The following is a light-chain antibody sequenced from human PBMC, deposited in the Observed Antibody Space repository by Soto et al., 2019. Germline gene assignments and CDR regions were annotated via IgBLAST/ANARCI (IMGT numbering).Light chain of an antibody. CDR2: EVN. Sequence: QSALTQPASVSGSPGQSITFPCTGTSSDIGKSKYVSWFQQLPGGAPRLIIYEVNSRPSGISERFSGSKSGNSASLTISGLQPEDESTYYCASQTSPSMWIFGVGTKVTVL. V-gene: IGLV2-14*01. CDR3: ASQTSPSMWI. J-gene: IGLJ2*01. CDR1: SSDIGKSKY.